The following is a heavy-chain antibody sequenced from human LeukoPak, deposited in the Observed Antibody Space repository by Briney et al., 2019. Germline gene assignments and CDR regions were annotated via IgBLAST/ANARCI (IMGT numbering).Heavy chain of an antibody. CDR3: ASHDYGDYGTSKF. V-gene: IGHV5-51*01. J-gene: IGHJ4*02. Sequence: GESLKISCKGSGYTFINYWIGWVRQMPGKGLEWMGIIYPSDSDTRYSPSFRGQVTISADKSISTAYLQWSSPKASDTAMYYCASHDYGDYGTSKFWGQGTLVTVSS. CDR2: IYPSDSDT. CDR1: GYTFINYW. D-gene: IGHD4-17*01.